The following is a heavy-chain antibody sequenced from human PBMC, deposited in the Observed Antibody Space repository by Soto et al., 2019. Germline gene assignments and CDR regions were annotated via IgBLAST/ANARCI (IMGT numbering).Heavy chain of an antibody. Sequence: SETLSLTCTVSGGSISSYYWSWIRQPPGKGLEWIGYIYYTGTTTYNPSIKSRVTISVDSSKNQFSLNLTSVSAADTAVYYCARLGGFYQSLDSWGQGTLVTGSS. CDR2: IYYTGTT. J-gene: IGHJ5*01. CDR1: GGSISSYY. V-gene: IGHV4-59*08. CDR3: ARLGGFYQSLDS. D-gene: IGHD3-22*01.